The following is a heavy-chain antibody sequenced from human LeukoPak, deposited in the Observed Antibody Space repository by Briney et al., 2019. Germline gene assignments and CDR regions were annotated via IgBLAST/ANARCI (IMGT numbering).Heavy chain of an antibody. D-gene: IGHD6-13*01. Sequence: PSETLSLTCTVSGGSINGYYWSWIRQPAGKGLEWIGRIYNSESIDYNPSLKSRVTMSIDTSKSQFSLKLNSVTAADTAVYYCARDRSSSYTRDWFDPWGQGAPVTVSS. CDR2: IYNSESI. V-gene: IGHV4-4*07. J-gene: IGHJ5*02. CDR3: ARDRSSSYTRDWFDP. CDR1: GGSINGYY.